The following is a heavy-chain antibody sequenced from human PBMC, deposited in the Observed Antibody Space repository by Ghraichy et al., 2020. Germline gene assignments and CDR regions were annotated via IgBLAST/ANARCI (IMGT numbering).Heavy chain of an antibody. CDR3: ARDLETSRSWYAFDS. V-gene: IGHV6-1*01. Sequence: SQTLSLTCAISGDSVSSNSASWNWIRQSPSRGHEWLGRTYYRSNCYNDYAVSVKSRITINPDTTKNQFSLQLNSVTPGETDVYYCARDLETSRSWYAFDSWGQGTMVTVSS. CDR2: TYYRSNCYN. CDR1: GDSVSSNSAS. D-gene: IGHD6-19*01. J-gene: IGHJ3*02.